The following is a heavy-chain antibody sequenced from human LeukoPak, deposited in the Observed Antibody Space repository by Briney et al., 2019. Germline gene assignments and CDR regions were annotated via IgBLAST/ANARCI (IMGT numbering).Heavy chain of an antibody. V-gene: IGHV3-30*01. CDR1: GFSFSSYA. CDR3: ARAEGYCSSTSCYTSAFDI. CDR2: ISYDGSDK. Sequence: PGRSLRLSCAASGFSFSSYAMHWVRQAPGKGLEWVAVISYDGSDKYYADSVKGRFTISRDNSKNTLYVQMNTLRAEDTAVYSCARAEGYCSSTSCYTSAFDIWGQGTMVTVYS. J-gene: IGHJ3*02. D-gene: IGHD2-2*02.